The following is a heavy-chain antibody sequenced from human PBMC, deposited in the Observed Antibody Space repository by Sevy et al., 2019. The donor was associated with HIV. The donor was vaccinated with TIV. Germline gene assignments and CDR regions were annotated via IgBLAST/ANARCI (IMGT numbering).Heavy chain of an antibody. Sequence: SLKISCAASGFTFDDYAMHWVRQAPGKGLERVSGSSWNSGSIGYTDAVKGRVTISRDNAKNTLYLQMNSLRAVDTALYYCARVAAGSPWDHYGMDVWGQGTTVTVS. CDR1: GFTFDDYA. V-gene: IGHV3-9*01. J-gene: IGHJ6*02. CDR3: ARVAAGSPWDHYGMDV. D-gene: IGHD6-13*01. CDR2: SSWNSGSI.